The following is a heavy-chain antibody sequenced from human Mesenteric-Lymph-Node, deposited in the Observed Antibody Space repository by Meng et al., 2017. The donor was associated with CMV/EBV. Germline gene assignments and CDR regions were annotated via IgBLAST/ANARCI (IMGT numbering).Heavy chain of an antibody. CDR3: ARGGEYSTSDY. J-gene: IGHJ4*02. D-gene: IGHD6-6*01. CDR2: IFSSGST. CDR1: AFTVRSNY. V-gene: IGHV3-66*03. Sequence: GGSLRLSCAASAFTVRSNYMTWVRQAPGEGLEWVSVIFSSGSTYYADSVKGRFTISRDNSKNTLYLQMGSLRAEDMAVYYCARGGEYSTSDYWGQGTLVTVSS.